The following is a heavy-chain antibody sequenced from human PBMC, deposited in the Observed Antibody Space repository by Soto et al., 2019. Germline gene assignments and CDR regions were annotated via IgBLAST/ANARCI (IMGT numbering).Heavy chain of an antibody. V-gene: IGHV4-31*03. Sequence: QVQLQESGPGLVKPSQTLSLTCTVSGGSISSGGYYWSWIRQHPGKGLEWIGDIYNSGSTYYNPSLPSRVTISASTSKHQFSLKLSSVTDAYTAVYYCARDPAPWGQGTLVTVSS. CDR2: IYNSGST. CDR3: ARDPAP. CDR1: GGSISSGGYY. J-gene: IGHJ5*02.